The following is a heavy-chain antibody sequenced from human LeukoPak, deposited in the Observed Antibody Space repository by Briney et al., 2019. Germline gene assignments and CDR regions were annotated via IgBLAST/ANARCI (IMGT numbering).Heavy chain of an antibody. J-gene: IGHJ4*02. V-gene: IGHV3-53*01. D-gene: IGHD2/OR15-2a*01. CDR3: ARVLSVSYCDS. CDR1: GFTVSSNY. Sequence: PGGSLRLSCAASGFTVSSNYMSWVRQAPGKGLEWVSVIYSGGTTYYADPVKGRFTISRDNSKNTLYLQMNSLRGEDTAVYYCARVLSVSYCDSWGQGTLVTVSS. CDR2: IYSGGTT.